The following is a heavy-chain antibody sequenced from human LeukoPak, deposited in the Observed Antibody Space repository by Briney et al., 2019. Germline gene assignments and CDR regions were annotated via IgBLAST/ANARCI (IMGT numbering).Heavy chain of an antibody. J-gene: IGHJ4*02. D-gene: IGHD3-22*01. V-gene: IGHV3-53*01. CDR3: ASSDSSGLGDYFDY. CDR1: GFTVSSNY. Sequence: GGSLRLSCAASGFTVSSNYMSWVRQAPGKGLEWVSVIYSGGSTYYADSVEGRFTISRDNSKNTLYLQMNSLRAEDTAVYYCASSDSSGLGDYFDYWGQGTLVTVSS. CDR2: IYSGGST.